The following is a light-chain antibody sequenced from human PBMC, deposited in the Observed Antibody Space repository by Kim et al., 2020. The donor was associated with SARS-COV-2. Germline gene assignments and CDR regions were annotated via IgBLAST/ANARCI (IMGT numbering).Light chain of an antibody. J-gene: IGKJ5*01. CDR2: AAS. CDR1: QHISTW. CDR3: QQYDSDPVT. Sequence: ASIGDRVTITCRASQHISTWLAWYQQKPDKPPKALIYAASSLVSGVPSRFSGSGFGTDFTLTISSLQPEDFATYYCQQYDSDPVTFGQGTRLEIK. V-gene: IGKV1D-16*01.